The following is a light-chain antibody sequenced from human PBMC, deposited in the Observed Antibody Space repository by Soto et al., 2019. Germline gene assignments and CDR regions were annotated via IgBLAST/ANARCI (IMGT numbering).Light chain of an antibody. J-gene: IGKJ2*01. CDR2: GAS. CDR1: QSVSSSY. V-gene: IGKV3-20*01. CDR3: HQYGSSPPNT. Sequence: EIVLPQSPGTLSLSPGERATLSCRASQSVSSSYLAWYQQKPGQAPRVLIYGASSRATGIPDRFSGSGSGTDFTLTISRLEPEEFAVYYCHQYGSSPPNTFGQGTKLEIK.